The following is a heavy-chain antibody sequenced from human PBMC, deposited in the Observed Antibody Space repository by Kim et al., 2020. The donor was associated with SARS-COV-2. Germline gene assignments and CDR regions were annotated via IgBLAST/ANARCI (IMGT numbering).Heavy chain of an antibody. CDR3: ARDGSPFDY. V-gene: IGHV3-7*01. J-gene: IGHJ4*02. Sequence: SKKYYVDSVKGRFTISKDNAKNSLYLQMNSLRAEDTAVYYCARDGSPFDYWGQGTLVTVSS. D-gene: IGHD2-15*01. CDR2: SKK.